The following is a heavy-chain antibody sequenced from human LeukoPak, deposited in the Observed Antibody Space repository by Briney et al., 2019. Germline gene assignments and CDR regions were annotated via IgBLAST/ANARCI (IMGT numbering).Heavy chain of an antibody. CDR1: GYTFTSYA. J-gene: IGHJ4*02. D-gene: IGHD6-13*01. V-gene: IGHV1-3*01. Sequence: ASVKVSCKASGYTFTSYAMHWVRQAPGQRLEWMGWINAGNGNTKYSQKFQGRVTITRDTSASTAYMELSSLRSDDTAVYYCARDWGSSSWLYYWGQGTLVTVSS. CDR2: INAGNGNT. CDR3: ARDWGSSSWLYY.